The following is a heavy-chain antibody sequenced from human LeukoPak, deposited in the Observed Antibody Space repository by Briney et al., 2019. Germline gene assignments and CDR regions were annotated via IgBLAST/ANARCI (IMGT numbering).Heavy chain of an antibody. CDR3: ARDYPYSYYMNV. CDR2: ITSSSDYI. V-gene: IGHV3-21*01. CDR1: EFSVGSNY. D-gene: IGHD4-11*01. J-gene: IGHJ6*03. Sequence: GGSLRLSCAASEFSVGSNYMTWVRQAPGKWLEWVSSITSSSDYIYYADSVKGRFTISRDNAKNLLYLQMNSLRAEDTAVYYCARDYPYSYYMNVWGNGTTVTVSS.